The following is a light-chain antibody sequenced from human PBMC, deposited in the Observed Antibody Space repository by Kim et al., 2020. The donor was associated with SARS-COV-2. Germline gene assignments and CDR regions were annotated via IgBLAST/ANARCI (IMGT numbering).Light chain of an antibody. J-gene: IGKJ4*01. CDR3: QQYDNSVVT. CDR2: GAS. CDR1: QSVSSSY. Sequence: PGERATLSCRASQSVSSSYLAWYQQKPGQAPRLLIYGASSRATGIPDRFSGSGSGTDFTLTISRLEPEDFAVYYCQQYDNSVVTFGGGTKV. V-gene: IGKV3-20*01.